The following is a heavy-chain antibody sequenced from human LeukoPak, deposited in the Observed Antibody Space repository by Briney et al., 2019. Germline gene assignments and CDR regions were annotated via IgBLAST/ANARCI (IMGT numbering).Heavy chain of an antibody. CDR2: ISSSSSTI. V-gene: IGHV3-48*01. CDR1: GFTFSSYS. J-gene: IGHJ3*01. CDR3: ARGPGGAFDF. Sequence: PGGSLRLSCAASGFTFSSYSMNWVRQAPGKGLEWVSYISSSSSTIYYADSVKGRFTISRDNANNSLYLQINTLRAEDTAVYYCARGPGGAFDFWGQGTMVTVSS. D-gene: IGHD1-1*01.